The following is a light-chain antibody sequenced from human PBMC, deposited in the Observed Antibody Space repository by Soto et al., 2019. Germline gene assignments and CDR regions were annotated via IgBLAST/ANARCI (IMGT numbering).Light chain of an antibody. Sequence: QSVLTQPPSVSEAPGQRVTISCTGSSSNIGAGYDVHWYQQVPGTAPKLLISDNNNRPSGVPDRFSGSKSGTSASLAITGLQAEDEADYHCQSYDSSLSGSVFGGGTKLTVL. CDR3: QSYDSSLSGSV. V-gene: IGLV1-40*01. J-gene: IGLJ2*01. CDR2: DNN. CDR1: SSNIGAGYD.